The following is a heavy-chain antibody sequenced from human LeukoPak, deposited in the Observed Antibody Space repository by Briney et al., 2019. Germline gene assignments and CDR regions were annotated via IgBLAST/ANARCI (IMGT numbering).Heavy chain of an antibody. D-gene: IGHD6-19*01. CDR2: ISSSGSTI. CDR3: ARELAGWFDP. Sequence: GGSLRLSCAASGFTFSSYEMNWVRQAPGKGLEWVSYISSSGSTIYYADSVKGRFTISRDNAKNSPYLQMNSLRAEDTAVYYCARELAGWFDPWGQGTLVTVSS. V-gene: IGHV3-48*03. CDR1: GFTFSSYE. J-gene: IGHJ5*02.